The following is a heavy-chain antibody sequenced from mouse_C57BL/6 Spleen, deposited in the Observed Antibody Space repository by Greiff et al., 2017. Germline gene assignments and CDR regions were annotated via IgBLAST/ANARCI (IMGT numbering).Heavy chain of an antibody. D-gene: IGHD4-1*01. V-gene: IGHV2-9-1*01. CDR1: GFSLTSYA. Sequence: VKLVESGPGLVAPSQSLSITCTVSGFSLTSYAISWVRQPPGKGLEWLGVIWTGGGTNYNSALKSRLSISKDNSKSQVFLKMNSLQTDDTARYYCARNGLPGTRAWFAYWGQGTLVTVSA. CDR2: IWTGGGT. J-gene: IGHJ3*01. CDR3: ARNGLPGTRAWFAY.